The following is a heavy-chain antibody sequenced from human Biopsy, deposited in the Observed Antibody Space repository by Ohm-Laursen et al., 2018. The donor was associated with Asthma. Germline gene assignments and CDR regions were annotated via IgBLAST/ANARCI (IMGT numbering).Heavy chain of an antibody. D-gene: IGHD2-15*01. CDR1: GYTFSSFG. CDR3: ARHRGYCTGGSCYPDFDY. CDR2: ISVYNGDT. V-gene: IGHV1-18*01. J-gene: IGHJ4*02. Sequence: ASVKVSCNVSGYTFSSFGISWVRQAPGQGLDWMGWISVYNGDTDYAQKLQGRVTMTTDTSTSTAYMELRSLRSDDTAVYYCARHRGYCTGGSCYPDFDYWGQGTLVTVSS.